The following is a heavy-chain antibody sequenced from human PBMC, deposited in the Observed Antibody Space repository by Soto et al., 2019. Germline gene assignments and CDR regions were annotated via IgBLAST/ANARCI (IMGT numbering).Heavy chain of an antibody. Sequence: SETLSLTCTVSGGSISSSSYYWGWIRQPPGKGLEWIGSIYYSGSTYYNPSLKSRVTISVDTSKNQFSLKLSSVTAADTAVYYCARHRRRGDAYYYYGMDVWGQGTTVT. CDR1: GGSISSSSYY. V-gene: IGHV4-39*01. CDR2: IYYSGST. CDR3: ARHRRRGDAYYYYGMDV. J-gene: IGHJ6*02. D-gene: IGHD2-21*02.